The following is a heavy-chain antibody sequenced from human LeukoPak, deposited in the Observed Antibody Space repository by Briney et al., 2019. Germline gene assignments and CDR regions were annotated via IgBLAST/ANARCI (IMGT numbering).Heavy chain of an antibody. V-gene: IGHV4-30-4*08. CDR2: IYYSGST. D-gene: IGHD5-18*01. CDR3: ARVLQWGYSSP. J-gene: IGHJ4*02. Sequence: SETLSLTCTVSGGSISSGDYYWSWIRQPPGKGLEWIGYIYYSGSTYYNPSLKSRVTISVDTSKNQFSLKPSSVTAADTAVYYCARVLQWGYSSPWGQGTLVAVSS. CDR1: GGSISSGDYY.